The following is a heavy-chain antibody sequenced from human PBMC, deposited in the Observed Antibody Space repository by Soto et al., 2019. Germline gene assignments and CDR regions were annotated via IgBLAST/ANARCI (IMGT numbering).Heavy chain of an antibody. CDR1: GFTFSSYG. D-gene: IGHD3-10*01. CDR3: ARGSITMVRGVIKYYYYGMDV. V-gene: IGHV3-33*01. Sequence: GGSLRLSCAASGFTFSSYGMHWVRQAPGKGLEWVAVIWYDGSNKYYADSVKGRFTISRDNSKNTLYLQMNSLRAEDTAVYYCARGSITMVRGVIKYYYYGMDVWGQGTTVTVSS. CDR2: IWYDGSNK. J-gene: IGHJ6*02.